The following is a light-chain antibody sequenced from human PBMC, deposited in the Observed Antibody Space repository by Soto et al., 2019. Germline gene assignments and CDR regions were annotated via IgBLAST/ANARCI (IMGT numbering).Light chain of an antibody. J-gene: IGKJ2*01. Sequence: EIVMTQSPAILSVSPGERATLSCRASQSVSSNLAWYQQKPGQAPSLLIYDASTRENGIPARFSGSGSGTAVSLLISSMQYADFVVDYCWQYNHCPPYTFGQGTKLEIK. CDR2: DAS. CDR1: QSVSSN. V-gene: IGKV3-15*01. CDR3: WQYNHCPPYT.